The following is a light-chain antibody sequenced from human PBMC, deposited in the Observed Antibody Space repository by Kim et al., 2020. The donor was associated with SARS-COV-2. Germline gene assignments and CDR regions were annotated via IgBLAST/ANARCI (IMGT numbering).Light chain of an antibody. Sequence: GPSVTISCTGTSNDVGAYNYVSWYQQQPGKAPKVMIYDVGNRPSGVSGRFAGSKSGNTASLTISGLQAEDEADYYCSSYTASRTYVFGTGTKVTVL. J-gene: IGLJ1*01. CDR3: SSYTASRTYV. V-gene: IGLV2-14*03. CDR1: SNDVGAYNY. CDR2: DVG.